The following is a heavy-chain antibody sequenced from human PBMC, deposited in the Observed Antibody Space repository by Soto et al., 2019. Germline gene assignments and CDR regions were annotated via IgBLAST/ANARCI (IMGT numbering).Heavy chain of an antibody. CDR1: GGPVRDAYSY. CDR3: ARELEGGVFDI. V-gene: IGHV4-30-4*01. CDR2: LSYTGST. J-gene: IGHJ3*02. Sequence: PSETLSVTCTVSGGPVRDAYSYWTWIRQPPGKGLEWMGYLSYTGSTYYNPSLRNRASISVDESSNHLSLRLSSVTAADTAVYYCARELEGGVFDIWGRGTLVTVSS. D-gene: IGHD2-8*02.